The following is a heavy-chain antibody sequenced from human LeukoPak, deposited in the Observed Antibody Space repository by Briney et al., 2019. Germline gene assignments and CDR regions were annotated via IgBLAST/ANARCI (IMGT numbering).Heavy chain of an antibody. CDR2: IYYSGST. CDR1: GGSISSSSYY. D-gene: IGHD5-18*01. V-gene: IGHV4-39*01. J-gene: IGHJ4*02. CDR3: ARVSRGLPDY. Sequence: SETLSLTCTVSGGSISSSSYYWGWIRQPPGKGLEWIGSIYYSGSTYYNPSLKSRVTISVDTSKNQFSLKLSSVTAADTAVYYCARVSRGLPDYWGQGTLVTVSS.